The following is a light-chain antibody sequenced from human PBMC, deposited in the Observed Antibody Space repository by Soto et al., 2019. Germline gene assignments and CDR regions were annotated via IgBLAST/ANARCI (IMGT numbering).Light chain of an antibody. CDR1: QSVDSTY. CDR2: GAS. CDR3: QHYNTWPWT. J-gene: IGKJ1*01. Sequence: EIVLTQSPGTPSLSPGERATLSCRASQSVDSTYLAWYQQKPGQAPRLLIYGASNRATGIPDRFSGSGSGTHFTLTISSLQSEDFAVYYCQHYNTWPWTFGQGTKVDIK. V-gene: IGKV3-20*01.